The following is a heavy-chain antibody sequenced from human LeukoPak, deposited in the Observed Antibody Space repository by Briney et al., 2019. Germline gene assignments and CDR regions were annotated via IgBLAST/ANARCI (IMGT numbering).Heavy chain of an antibody. Sequence: SQTLSLTCTVSGASIRSGSYYWSWIRQPPGKGLEWIGEINHSGSTKYNPSLKSRVTISVDTSKNQFSLKLSSVTAADTAVYYCARVRTYFGFDPWGQGTLVTVSS. CDR3: ARVRTYFGFDP. J-gene: IGHJ5*02. D-gene: IGHD3-10*01. CDR1: GASIRSGSYY. V-gene: IGHV4-61*01. CDR2: INHSGST.